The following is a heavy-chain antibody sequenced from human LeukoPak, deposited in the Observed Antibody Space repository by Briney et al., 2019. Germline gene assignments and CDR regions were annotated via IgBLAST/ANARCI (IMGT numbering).Heavy chain of an antibody. Sequence: GGSLRLSCAASGFTFSSYAMSWVRQAPGKGLEWDSAISGSGGSTYYADSVKGRFTISRDNSKDTLYLQMNSLRAEDTAVYYCANHLAAPTYYYYYMDVWGKGTTVTVSS. D-gene: IGHD6-6*01. J-gene: IGHJ6*03. CDR3: ANHLAAPTYYYYYMDV. V-gene: IGHV3-23*01. CDR2: ISGSGGST. CDR1: GFTFSSYA.